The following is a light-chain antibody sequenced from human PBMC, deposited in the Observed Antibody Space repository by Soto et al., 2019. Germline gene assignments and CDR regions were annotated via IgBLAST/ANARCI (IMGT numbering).Light chain of an antibody. CDR3: QQYDRWPFT. CDR2: DES. Sequence: VMTPSPSTLSVSPGERVTFSCRASQRVTTNLAWYQHKPGQSPRLLISDESSGHCGIPPIFSGSGSGTEFTLTIGRLQSEAFAVYFCQQYDRWPFTFGGGTKVEIK. J-gene: IGKJ4*01. CDR1: QRVTTN. V-gene: IGKV3-15*01.